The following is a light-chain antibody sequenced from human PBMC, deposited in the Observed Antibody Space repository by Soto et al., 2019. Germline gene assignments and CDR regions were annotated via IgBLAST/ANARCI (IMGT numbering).Light chain of an antibody. V-gene: IGKV1-33*01. CDR1: QGIRNY. Sequence: DIQMTQSPSSLSASVGDRVTITCQASQGIRNYLNWYQQKPGKAPKLLIYDASNLETGVPSRFSGSGSGTDFPFPISSLQPENIAAHYCQQYESHSPIIFGGGTKVEF. CDR2: DAS. CDR3: QQYESHSPII. J-gene: IGKJ4*01.